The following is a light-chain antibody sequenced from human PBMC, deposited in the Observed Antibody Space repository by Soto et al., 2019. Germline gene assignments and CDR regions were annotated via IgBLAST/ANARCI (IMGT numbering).Light chain of an antibody. CDR3: QQANSFPWT. V-gene: IGKV1-5*03. CDR2: KAS. J-gene: IGKJ1*01. Sequence: DIQMTQSPSTLSASVGDRVTITCRASQSISSWLAWYQQKPGKAPKLLIYKASSLESGVPSRFSGSGSGTDFTLTISSLQTEEFATYYCQQANSFPWTVGQGTKVEIK. CDR1: QSISSW.